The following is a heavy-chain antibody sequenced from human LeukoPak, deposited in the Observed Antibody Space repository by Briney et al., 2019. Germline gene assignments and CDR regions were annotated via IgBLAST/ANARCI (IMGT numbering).Heavy chain of an antibody. V-gene: IGHV3-48*04. D-gene: IGHD3-3*01. J-gene: IGHJ4*02. Sequence: GGSLRLSCAASGFTFSSYSMNWVRQAPGKGLEWVSYISSSSSTIYYADSVKGRFTISRDNAKNSLYLQMNSLRAEDTAVYYCARDAHYDFWSGYYSTWPLGYWGQGTLVTVSS. CDR2: ISSSSSTI. CDR3: ARDAHYDFWSGYYSTWPLGY. CDR1: GFTFSSYS.